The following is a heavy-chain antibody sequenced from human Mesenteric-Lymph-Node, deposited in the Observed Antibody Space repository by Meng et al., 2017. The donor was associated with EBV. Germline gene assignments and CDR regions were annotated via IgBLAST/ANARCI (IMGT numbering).Heavy chain of an antibody. V-gene: IGHV4-34*01. J-gene: IGHJ2*01. Sequence: QVQLQQWGAGLLKPSETLSLTCDVSGGSFSDDYWSWIRQPPGRGLEWIGEINHSGSTGYNPSLKSRVTISVDTSKNQFSVRLTSVTAADTAVYYCARSRQYGGLDYWYFDLWGRGTLVTVSS. D-gene: IGHD4-23*01. CDR1: GGSFSDDY. CDR3: ARSRQYGGLDYWYFDL. CDR2: INHSGST.